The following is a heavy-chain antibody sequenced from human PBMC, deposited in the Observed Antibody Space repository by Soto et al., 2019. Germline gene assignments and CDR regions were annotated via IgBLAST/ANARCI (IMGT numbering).Heavy chain of an antibody. J-gene: IGHJ6*02. CDR1: GGSISSGGYY. V-gene: IGHV4-31*03. CDR2: IYYSGST. CDR3: ERYNDQWNYDILTGTTYYYYGMDV. Sequence: QVQLQESGPGLVKPSQTLSLTCTVSGGSISSGGYYWSWIRQHPGKGLEWIGYIYYSGSTYYNPSLKSRVTISVDTSKNQFSLKLSSVTAADTAVYYCERYNDQWNYDILTGTTYYYYGMDVWGQGTTVTVSS. D-gene: IGHD3-9*01.